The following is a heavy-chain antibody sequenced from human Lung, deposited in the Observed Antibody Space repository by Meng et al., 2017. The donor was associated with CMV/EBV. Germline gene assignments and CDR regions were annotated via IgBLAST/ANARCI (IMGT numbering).Heavy chain of an antibody. Sequence: PLGRGGAVGKKPGTSVKVSCKASGYTLTSYAMHWVRPAPGQRLEWMGWINAGNGNTKYSQRFQGRVTITRDTSASTAYMELSSLRSEDTTVYYCARAGYDSSGYYPQPFDYWGQGTMVTVSS. CDR3: ARAGYDSSGYYPQPFDY. J-gene: IGHJ4*02. CDR1: GYTLTSYA. V-gene: IGHV1-3*01. D-gene: IGHD3-22*01. CDR2: INAGNGNT.